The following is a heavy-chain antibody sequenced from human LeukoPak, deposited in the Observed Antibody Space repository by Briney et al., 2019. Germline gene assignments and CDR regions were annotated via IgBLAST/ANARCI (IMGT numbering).Heavy chain of an antibody. J-gene: IGHJ4*02. CDR1: GFTFSSYA. CDR2: ISGSGGST. D-gene: IGHD5-12*01. V-gene: IGHV3-23*01. CDR3: AKGSNSGYDYGVKYYFDY. Sequence: EGSLRLSCAASGFTFSSYAMSWVRQAPGKGLEWVSAISGSGGSTYYADSVKGRFTISRDNSKNTLYLQMNSLRAEDTAVYYCAKGSNSGYDYGVKYYFDYWGQGTLVTVSS.